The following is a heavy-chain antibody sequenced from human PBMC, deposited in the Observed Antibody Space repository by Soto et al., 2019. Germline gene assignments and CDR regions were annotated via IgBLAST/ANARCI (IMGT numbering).Heavy chain of an antibody. D-gene: IGHD2-21*01. Sequence: QVQLVQSVAEVKKPGASVKVSCKASGYTFTPYAMHWGRQAPGQRLEWMGWINSGSGNTKYSQNFQGRVTITKDTSASTAYMELSSLRSEDTAVYFCARDLFTYCGGDCFLDYWGQGTLVTVSS. J-gene: IGHJ4*02. CDR3: ARDLFTYCGGDCFLDY. V-gene: IGHV1-3*01. CDR2: INSGSGNT. CDR1: GYTFTPYA.